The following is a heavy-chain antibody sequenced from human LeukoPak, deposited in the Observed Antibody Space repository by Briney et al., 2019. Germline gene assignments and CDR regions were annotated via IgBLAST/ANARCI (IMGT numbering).Heavy chain of an antibody. CDR1: GFTFSSYS. D-gene: IGHD2-2*01. CDR2: ISSSSSTI. V-gene: IGHV3-48*01. Sequence: GGSLRLSWAAAGFTFSSYSMSWVRQAAGKGLEWVSYISSSSSTIYYADSVKGRFTISRDNAKNSLYLQMNSLRAEDTAVYYCARDMMQYQLLNIYYYYYYMDVWGKGTTVTVSS. J-gene: IGHJ6*03. CDR3: ARDMMQYQLLNIYYYYYYMDV.